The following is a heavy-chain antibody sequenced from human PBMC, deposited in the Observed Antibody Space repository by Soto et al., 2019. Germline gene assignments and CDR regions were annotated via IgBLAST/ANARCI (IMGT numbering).Heavy chain of an antibody. CDR3: ATGYFDS. CDR1: GYTFTTYY. V-gene: IGHV1-46*01. Sequence: QVQLVQSGAEVKKPGASVKVSCKASGYTFTTYYIHWVRQAPGQGLEWMGIINPSGGTTSYVHKFPGRVTMTRDTSTSTVYMELSSRRSDDTAVYYCATGYFDSWGQGTLVTVSS. J-gene: IGHJ4*02. CDR2: INPSGGTT.